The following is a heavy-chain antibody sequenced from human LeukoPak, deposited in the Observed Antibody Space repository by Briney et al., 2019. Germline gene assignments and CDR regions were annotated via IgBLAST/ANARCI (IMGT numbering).Heavy chain of an antibody. D-gene: IGHD2-15*01. V-gene: IGHV1-69*04. CDR3: ARDRIGYCSGGSCYVAGINWFDP. J-gene: IGHJ5*02. CDR1: GGTFSSYA. CDR2: IIPILGIA. Sequence: ASVKVSCKASGGTFSSYAISWVRQAPGQGLEWMGRIIPILGIANYAQKFQGRVTITADKSTSTAYMELSSLRSEDTAVYYCARDRIGYCSGGSCYVAGINWFDPWGQGTLVTVSS.